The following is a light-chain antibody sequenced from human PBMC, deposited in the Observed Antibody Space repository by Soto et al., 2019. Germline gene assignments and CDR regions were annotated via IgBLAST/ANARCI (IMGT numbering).Light chain of an antibody. CDR3: QQYGSSPTWT. J-gene: IGKJ1*01. CDR1: QSVSSNY. CDR2: GAY. Sequence: ERVLTQSPGTLSLSPGESATLSCRASQSVSSNYLAWYQQKPRQAPRLLIYGAYTRATGIPDRFSGSGSGTDFTLTISRLEPDDSAVYYCQQYGSSPTWTCGQGTKVDIK. V-gene: IGKV3-20*01.